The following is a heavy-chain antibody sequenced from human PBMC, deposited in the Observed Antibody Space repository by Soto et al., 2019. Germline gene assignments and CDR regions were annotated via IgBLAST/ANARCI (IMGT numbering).Heavy chain of an antibody. CDR2: IWYDGSNK. V-gene: IGHV3-33*01. D-gene: IGHD3-10*01. CDR1: GFPFSSYG. Sequence: PGGSLRLSCAASGFPFSSYGMHWVRQAPGKGLEWVAVIWYDGSNKYYADSVKGRFTVSRDNSKNTLYLQMNSLRAEDTAVYYCAPEMANYYHGSLMVDYWGQGTLVTVSS. J-gene: IGHJ4*02. CDR3: APEMANYYHGSLMVDY.